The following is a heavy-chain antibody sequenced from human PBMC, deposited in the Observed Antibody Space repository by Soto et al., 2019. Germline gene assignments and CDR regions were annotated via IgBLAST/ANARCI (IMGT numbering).Heavy chain of an antibody. CDR1: GGSFSGYH. CDR2: INHSGST. Sequence: SETLSLTCAVYGGSFSGYHWSWIRQPPGKGLEWIGEINHSGSTNYNPSLKSRVTISVDTSKNQFSLKLSSVTAADTAVYYCARGWFLEYYGMDVWGQGTTVTVSS. D-gene: IGHD3-3*01. CDR3: ARGWFLEYYGMDV. V-gene: IGHV4-34*01. J-gene: IGHJ6*02.